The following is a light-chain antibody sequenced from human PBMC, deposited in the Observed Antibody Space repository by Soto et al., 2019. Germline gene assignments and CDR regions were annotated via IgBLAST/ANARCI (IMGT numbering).Light chain of an antibody. CDR2: KNN. CDR1: SSNIGRNF. Sequence: QSVLTQPPSASGTPGQRVTISCSGSSSNIGRNFVYWYQQLPGTAPKLLIFKNNQRPSGVPDRFSGSKSGPSASLAISGLRSGDEADYYCAPWHDSLNDDVFATGTKLTVL. J-gene: IGLJ1*01. V-gene: IGLV1-47*01. CDR3: APWHDSLNDDV.